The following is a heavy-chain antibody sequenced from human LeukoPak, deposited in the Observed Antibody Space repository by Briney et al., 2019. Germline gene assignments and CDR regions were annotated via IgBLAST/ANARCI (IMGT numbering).Heavy chain of an antibody. CDR2: ISSSSSYI. CDR1: GFTFSSYS. V-gene: IGHV3-21*01. J-gene: IGHJ4*02. Sequence: GGSLRLSCAASGFTFSSYSMNWVRQAPGKGLEWVSSISSSSSYIYYADSVKGRFTISRDNAKNSLYLHMNSLRAEDTAVYYCARGASLVGTTQLDYWGQGTLVTVSS. CDR3: ARGASLVGTTQLDY. D-gene: IGHD1-26*01.